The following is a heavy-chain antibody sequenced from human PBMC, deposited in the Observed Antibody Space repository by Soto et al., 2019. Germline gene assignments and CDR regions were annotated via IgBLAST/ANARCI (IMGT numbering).Heavy chain of an antibody. J-gene: IGHJ4*02. Sequence: PGGSLRLSCAASGFTFSSYWMHWIRQVPGKGLVWVSRINSEGDSTIYADSVKGRFTISRDNAKNTLYLQMNSLRVEDTAVYYCARNYDSSGYNSGYWGQGTLVTVSS. CDR1: GFTFSSYW. CDR2: INSEGDST. D-gene: IGHD3-22*01. CDR3: ARNYDSSGYNSGY. V-gene: IGHV3-74*01.